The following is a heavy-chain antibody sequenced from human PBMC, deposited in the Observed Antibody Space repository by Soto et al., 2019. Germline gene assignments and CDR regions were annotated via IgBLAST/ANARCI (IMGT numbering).Heavy chain of an antibody. D-gene: IGHD3-10*01. J-gene: IGHJ4*02. CDR3: ASGLIGEFPIDY. V-gene: IGHV1-8*01. CDR1: GYTFTSYD. Sequence: QVQLVQSGAEVKKPGASVKVSCKASGYTFTSYDINWVRQATGQGLEWMGWMNPNSGNTGYAQKSQGRVTMTRNTSRSTAYMELRSLRSEDTAVYYCASGLIGEFPIDYWGQGTLVTVSS. CDR2: MNPNSGNT.